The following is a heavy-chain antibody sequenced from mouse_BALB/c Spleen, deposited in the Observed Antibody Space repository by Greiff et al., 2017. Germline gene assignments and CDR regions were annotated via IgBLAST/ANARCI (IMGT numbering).Heavy chain of an antibody. CDR3: TRKGTRYGMDY. J-gene: IGHJ4*01. V-gene: IGHV1-15*01. D-gene: IGHD2-14*01. Sequence: QVQLQQSGAELVRPGASVTLSCKASGYTFTDYEMHWVKQTPVHGLEWIGAIDPETGGTAYNQKFKGKATLTADKSSSTAYMELRSLTSEDSAVYYCTRKGTRYGMDYGGQGTSVTVSA. CDR2: IDPETGGT. CDR1: GYTFTDYE.